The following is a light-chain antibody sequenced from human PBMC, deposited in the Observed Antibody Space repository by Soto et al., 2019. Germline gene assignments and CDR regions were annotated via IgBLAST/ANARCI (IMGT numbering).Light chain of an antibody. CDR1: QTIGTY. J-gene: IGKJ1*01. Sequence: IEVTQSPSSLAASLGDRVTITCRASQTIGTYVNWYRQKSGAAPELLIYDASTLQSGVPSRFRGGASGTDFTLTISSLQLDDFATYYCHQSFTTLWTFGQGTKVDIK. CDR2: DAS. CDR3: HQSFTTLWT. V-gene: IGKV1-39*01.